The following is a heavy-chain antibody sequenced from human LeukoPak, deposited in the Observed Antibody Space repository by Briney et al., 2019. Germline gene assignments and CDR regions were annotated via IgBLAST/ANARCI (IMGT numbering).Heavy chain of an antibody. CDR1: GFSFSSYW. V-gene: IGHV3-74*01. CDR2: IQYDGSTT. Sequence: GGSLRLSCAASGFSFSSYWMHWVRQAPGKGLVWVARIQYDGSTTNYADSVKGRFTISRDNAKKTLYLQMNSLRAEDTAAYYCARALVAGVTLNALDIWGQGTMATVSS. J-gene: IGHJ3*02. CDR3: ARALVAGVTLNALDI. D-gene: IGHD2-15*01.